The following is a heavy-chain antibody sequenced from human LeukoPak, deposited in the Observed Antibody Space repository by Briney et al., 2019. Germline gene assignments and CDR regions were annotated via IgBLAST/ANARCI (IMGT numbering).Heavy chain of an antibody. Sequence: SQTLSLTCAVYGGFSSGYYWSWIRQPPGKGLEWIGEINHSGSTNYNPSLKSRVTISVDTSKNQFSLKLSSVTAADTAVYYCARGLGSYGDAFDIWGQGTMVTVSS. CDR1: GGFSSGYY. CDR2: INHSGST. J-gene: IGHJ3*02. D-gene: IGHD5-18*01. V-gene: IGHV4-34*01. CDR3: ARGLGSYGDAFDI.